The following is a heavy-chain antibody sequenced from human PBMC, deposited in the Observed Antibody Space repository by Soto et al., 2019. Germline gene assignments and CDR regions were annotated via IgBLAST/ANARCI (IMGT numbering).Heavy chain of an antibody. Sequence: QVQLVQSGAEVKKPGSSVKVSCKASGGTFSSYAISWVRQAPGQGLEWMGGIIPIFGTANYAQKFQGRVTITADESTRTAYMELSSLRSEDTAVYYCARDLGYGGKTQFDYWGQGTLVTVSS. CDR3: ARDLGYGGKTQFDY. CDR1: GGTFSSYA. D-gene: IGHD4-17*01. J-gene: IGHJ4*02. V-gene: IGHV1-69*12. CDR2: IIPIFGTA.